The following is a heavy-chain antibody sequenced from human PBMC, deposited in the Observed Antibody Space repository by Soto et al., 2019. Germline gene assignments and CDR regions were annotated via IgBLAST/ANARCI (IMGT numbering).Heavy chain of an antibody. V-gene: IGHV3-30*03. Sequence: QVQLVESGGGVVQPGRSLRLSCAASGFTFRSYGMHWVRQAPAKGLEWVAVISYDGSNKYYADSVKGRFTISRDNSKNTLYLQMNSLRAEDTAVYYCAAFWVDTAMVKPFHDAFDIWGQGTMVTVSS. CDR1: GFTFRSYG. J-gene: IGHJ3*02. CDR3: AAFWVDTAMVKPFHDAFDI. D-gene: IGHD5-18*01. CDR2: ISYDGSNK.